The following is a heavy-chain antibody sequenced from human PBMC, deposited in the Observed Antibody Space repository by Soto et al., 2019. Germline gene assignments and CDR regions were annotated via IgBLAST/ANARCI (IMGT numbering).Heavy chain of an antibody. V-gene: IGHV1-3*01. CDR1: GYTFTRNA. D-gene: IGHD2-2*01. J-gene: IGHJ6*02. CDR3: ATLGYCISTSCYANYYYGLDV. Sequence: GASVKVSCKASGYTFTRNAIHWVRQAPGQRLEWIGKIDAGNGNTKYSQKFQDRITITRDTSASTAYMELSSLRSEDTAVYYCATLGYCISTSCYANYYYGLDVWGQGTTVTVSS. CDR2: IDAGNGNT.